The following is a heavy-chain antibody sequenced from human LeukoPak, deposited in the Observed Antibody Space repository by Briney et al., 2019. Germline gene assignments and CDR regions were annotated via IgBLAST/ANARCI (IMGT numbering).Heavy chain of an antibody. CDR2: IKQDGSDK. CDR1: GFTFTKYW. J-gene: IGHJ4*02. V-gene: IGHV3-7*01. Sequence: GDSLRLSCAASGFTFTKYWMTWVRQAPGKGLEWVGNIKQDGSDKNYMDSVKGRFTISRDNTKNSVYLQMSSLRAEDTAVYYCARDDVDTAMVQWGQGTLVTVSS. D-gene: IGHD5-18*01. CDR3: ARDDVDTAMVQ.